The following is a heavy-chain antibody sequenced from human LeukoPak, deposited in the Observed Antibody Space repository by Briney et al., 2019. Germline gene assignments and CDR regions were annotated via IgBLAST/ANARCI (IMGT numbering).Heavy chain of an antibody. J-gene: IGHJ4*02. Sequence: GGSLRLSCAASGFTFSSYSMNWVRQAPGKGLEWVSSISSSSSYIYYADSVKGRFTISRDNAKNSLYLQMNSLRAEDTAVYYCAAIGSGSYYLYYFDYWGQGTLVTVSS. CDR1: GFTFSSYS. CDR3: AAIGSGSYYLYYFDY. D-gene: IGHD3-10*01. V-gene: IGHV3-21*01. CDR2: ISSSSSYI.